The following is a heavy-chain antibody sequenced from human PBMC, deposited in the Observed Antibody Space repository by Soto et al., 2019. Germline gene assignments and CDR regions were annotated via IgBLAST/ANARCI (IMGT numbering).Heavy chain of an antibody. Sequence: PGGSLRLSCAASGFTFSSYGMHWVRQAPGKGLEWVAVIWYDGSNKYYADSVKGRFTISRDNSKNTLYLQMDSLRAEDTAVYYCAREGYNAGVFGYYYGMDVWGQGTTVTVSS. J-gene: IGHJ6*02. V-gene: IGHV3-33*01. CDR1: GFTFSSYG. CDR2: IWYDGSNK. CDR3: AREGYNAGVFGYYYGMDV. D-gene: IGHD1-1*01.